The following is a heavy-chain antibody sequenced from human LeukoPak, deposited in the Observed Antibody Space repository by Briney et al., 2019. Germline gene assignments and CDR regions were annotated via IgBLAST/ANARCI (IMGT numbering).Heavy chain of an antibody. D-gene: IGHD6-13*01. Sequence: GASVKVSCKVSGYTLTELSMHWVRQAPGKGLEWMGGFDPEDGETIYAQKFQGRVTMTEDTSTDTAYMELSSLRSEDTAVYYCARGRGIAAEVRYYFDYWGQGTLVTVSS. CDR2: FDPEDGET. CDR3: ARGRGIAAEVRYYFDY. CDR1: GYTLTELS. V-gene: IGHV1-24*01. J-gene: IGHJ4*02.